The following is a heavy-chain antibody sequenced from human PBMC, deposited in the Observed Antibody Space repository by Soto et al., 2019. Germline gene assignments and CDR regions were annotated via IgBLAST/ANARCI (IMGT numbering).Heavy chain of an antibody. Sequence: ASVKVSCKASGFPFGDYAMHWVRQAPGQGLDWMGWINAGNGNTKYSQKFQERVTISRDTSANIVYMDLSSLRSEDTALYYCAIDPQIGHAVHAFDIWGQGTMVTVSS. V-gene: IGHV1-3*01. D-gene: IGHD2-21*01. CDR2: INAGNGNT. CDR3: AIDPQIGHAVHAFDI. J-gene: IGHJ3*02. CDR1: GFPFGDYA.